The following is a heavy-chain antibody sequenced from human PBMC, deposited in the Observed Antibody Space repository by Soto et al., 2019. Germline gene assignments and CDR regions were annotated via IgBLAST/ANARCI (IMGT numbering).Heavy chain of an antibody. CDR3: AHRVTYYYDSSGYYWFDP. J-gene: IGHJ5*02. CDR1: GFSLSTSGVG. CDR2: IYWNGDK. V-gene: IGHV2-5*01. D-gene: IGHD3-22*01. Sequence: SGPTLVNPTQTLTLTCTFSGFSLSTSGVGVGWIRQPPGKALEWLALIYWNGDKRYSPSLKSRLTITKDTSKNQVVLTMTNMDPVDTATYYCAHRVTYYYDSSGYYWFDPWGQGTLVTVSS.